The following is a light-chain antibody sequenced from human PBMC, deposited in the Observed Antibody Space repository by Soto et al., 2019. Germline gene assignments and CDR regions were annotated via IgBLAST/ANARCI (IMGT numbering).Light chain of an antibody. V-gene: IGKV1-39*01. CDR1: QTISSY. Sequence: DIQMTQSPSSLSASVGDRVTITCRASQTISSYLNWYQQKPGKAPKLLIYAASSLQSGVPSRFSGRRSGTDFTLTIISLQPEDFATYYCQRSRSIPYTFGQGTKLEIK. CDR2: AAS. J-gene: IGKJ2*01. CDR3: QRSRSIPYT.